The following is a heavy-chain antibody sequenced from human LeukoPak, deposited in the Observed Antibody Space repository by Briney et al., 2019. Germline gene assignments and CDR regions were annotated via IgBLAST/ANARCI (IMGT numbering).Heavy chain of an antibody. D-gene: IGHD3-3*01. CDR1: GYTFTGYY. Sequence: APVKVSFKASGYTFTGYYMHWVRQAPGQGLERMGWINPNSGGTNYAKKFQGRVTMTRDTSISTAYMELSRLRSDDTAVYYCARAPLHKHYDFWSGYFHFDYWGQGTLVTVSS. J-gene: IGHJ4*02. V-gene: IGHV1-2*02. CDR3: ARAPLHKHYDFWSGYFHFDY. CDR2: INPNSGGT.